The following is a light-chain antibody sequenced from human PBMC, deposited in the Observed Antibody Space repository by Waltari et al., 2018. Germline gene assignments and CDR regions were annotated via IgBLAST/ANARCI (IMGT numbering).Light chain of an antibody. CDR2: AAS. CDR3: QQYSSSVMYT. Sequence: FLTQAPDTLSLSPGERATLSCRANQSVSRSRLAWYQHKPGQAPRLLMYAASTRATGIPDRFSGSGSGTDFSLSISRVEPEDFAVYYCQQYSSSVMYTFGQGTKLEIK. J-gene: IGKJ2*01. CDR1: QSVSRSR. V-gene: IGKV3-20*01.